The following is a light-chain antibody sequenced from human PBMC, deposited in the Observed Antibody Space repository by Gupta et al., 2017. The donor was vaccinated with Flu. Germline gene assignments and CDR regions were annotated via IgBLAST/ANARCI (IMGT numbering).Light chain of an antibody. CDR3: QHRSNWPKA. CDR2: DAS. V-gene: IGKV3-11*01. Sequence: EIVLTQSPANLSLSPGERATLSCMASQRVSSYLPWYQQTPGQAPRLLIYDASNRATGIPDRFSGSGCGTEFTLTISSLEPEDFAVYYCQHRSNWPKAFGQGTLLDIK. CDR1: QRVSSY. J-gene: IGKJ5*01.